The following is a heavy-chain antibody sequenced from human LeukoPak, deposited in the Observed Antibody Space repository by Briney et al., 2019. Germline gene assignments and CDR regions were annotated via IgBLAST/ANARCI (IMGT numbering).Heavy chain of an antibody. V-gene: IGHV3-30*02. CDR1: GFTFSSYG. J-gene: IGHJ4*02. CDR3: AKGVEMATWYYFDY. CDR2: IRYDGSNK. D-gene: IGHD5-24*01. Sequence: GGSLRLSCAASGFTFSSYGMHWVRQAPGRGLEWVAFIRYDGSNKYYADSVKGRFTISRDNSKNTLYLQMNSLRAEDTAVYYCAKGVEMATWYYFDYWGQGTLVTVSS.